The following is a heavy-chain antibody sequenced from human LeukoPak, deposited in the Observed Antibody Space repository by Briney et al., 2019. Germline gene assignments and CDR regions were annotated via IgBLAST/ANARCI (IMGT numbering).Heavy chain of an antibody. CDR2: IYSGGST. V-gene: IGHV3-66*01. J-gene: IGHJ4*02. D-gene: IGHD4-23*01. CDR3: ARVGGNTVAKVY. Sequence: GGSLRLSCAAPGFTFSSYGMHWVRQAPGKGLEWVSVIYSGGSTYYADSVKGRFTISRDNSKNTLYLQMNSLRAEDTAVYYCARVGGNTVAKVYWGQGTLVTVSS. CDR1: GFTFSSYG.